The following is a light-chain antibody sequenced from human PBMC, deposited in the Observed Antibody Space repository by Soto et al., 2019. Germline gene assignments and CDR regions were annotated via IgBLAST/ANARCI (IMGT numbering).Light chain of an antibody. V-gene: IGKV1D-13*01. J-gene: IGKJ5*01. CDR3: QQFNNYPHVIT. Sequence: AIQLTQSPSSLSASVGDRVTITCRASQVIISALAWYQQKPGQAPKLLIYDASTLESGVLSRFSGSGSGTDFTLTISSLQPEDFATYYCQQFNNYPHVITFGQGTRLEIK. CDR2: DAS. CDR1: QVIISA.